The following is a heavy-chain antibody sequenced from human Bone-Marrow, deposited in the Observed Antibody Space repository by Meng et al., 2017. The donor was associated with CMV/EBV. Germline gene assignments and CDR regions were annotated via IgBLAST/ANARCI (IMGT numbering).Heavy chain of an antibody. D-gene: IGHD1-26*01. V-gene: IGHV3-21*01. CDR1: GFTFSDYS. J-gene: IGHJ4*02. CDR2: ISASNYR. Sequence: GGSLRLSCAASGFTFSDYSMNWVRQAPGKGLECVSFISASNYRYYADSVKGRFTISRDNAKNSLYLQMNSLRADDTAVYYSARGIVGATADYWGQGTRVTVSS. CDR3: ARGIVGATADY.